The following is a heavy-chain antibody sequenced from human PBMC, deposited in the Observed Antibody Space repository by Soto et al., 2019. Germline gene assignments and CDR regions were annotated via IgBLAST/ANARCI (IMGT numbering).Heavy chain of an antibody. D-gene: IGHD6-13*01. V-gene: IGHV4-38-2*01. Sequence: SETLSLTCAVSGYSISSGYYWGWIRQPPGKGLAWIGSIYHSGSTYYNPSLKSRVSTSVDTSKNQFSLRLSSVTAADTAMYYCARRHSSSWYGLDYWGQGTLVTVSS. CDR3: ARRHSSSWYGLDY. J-gene: IGHJ4*02. CDR1: GYSISSGYY. CDR2: IYHSGST.